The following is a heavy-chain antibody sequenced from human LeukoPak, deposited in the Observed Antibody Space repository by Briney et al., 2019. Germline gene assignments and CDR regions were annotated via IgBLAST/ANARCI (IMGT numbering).Heavy chain of an antibody. Sequence: PSETLSLTCAVYGGSFSGYYWSWIRQPPGKGLEWIGEINHSGSTYYNPSLKSRVTISVDTSKNQFSLKLSSVTAADTAVYYCARGSPSIPHYYGSGSYYKFGSPAGWFDPWGQGTLVTVSS. V-gene: IGHV4-34*01. J-gene: IGHJ5*02. CDR3: ARGSPSIPHYYGSGSYYKFGSPAGWFDP. D-gene: IGHD3-10*01. CDR1: GGSFSGYY. CDR2: INHSGST.